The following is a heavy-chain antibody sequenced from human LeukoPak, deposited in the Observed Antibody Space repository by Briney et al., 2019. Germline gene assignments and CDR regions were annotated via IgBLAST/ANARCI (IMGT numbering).Heavy chain of an antibody. J-gene: IGHJ4*02. CDR1: AFTFSSYA. V-gene: IGHV3-23*01. CDR2: LSGTGGNT. Sequence: GGSLRLSCAASAFTFSSYAMAWVRQAPGKGLEWVSTLSGTGGNTYYADSVRGRFTISRDNSKNTLYLQMNSLRAEDTAVYYCAKAWALTYFGGVDSWGQGTLVTVSS. CDR3: AKAWALTYFGGVDS. D-gene: IGHD2-21*02.